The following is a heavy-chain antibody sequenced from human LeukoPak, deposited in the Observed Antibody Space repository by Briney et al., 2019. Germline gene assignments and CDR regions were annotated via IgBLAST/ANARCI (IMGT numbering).Heavy chain of an antibody. J-gene: IGHJ6*02. Sequence: PGGSLRLSCAASGFTFSSYAMSWVRQAPGKGLEWVSAISGSGGSTYYADSVKGRFTISRDNSKNTLYLQMNSLRAEDTAVYYCAKTFRWGYYYYGMDVWGQGTTVTVSS. CDR2: ISGSGGST. CDR3: AKTFRWGYYYYGMDV. CDR1: GFTFSSYA. V-gene: IGHV3-23*01. D-gene: IGHD3-16*01.